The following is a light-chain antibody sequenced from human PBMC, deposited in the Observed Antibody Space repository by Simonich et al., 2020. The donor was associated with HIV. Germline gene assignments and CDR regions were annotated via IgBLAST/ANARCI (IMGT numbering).Light chain of an antibody. CDR3: MQTLQTRT. CDR2: LGS. J-gene: IGKJ1*01. Sequence: IVVTQSPLSLPVSPGEPASISCRSSQSLLHSTGYYYLVWYLQKPGLSPQLLIYLGSNRASGVPDRFSGSGSGTDFTLKISRVEAEDVGVYFCMQTLQTRTFGQGTKVEIK. CDR1: QSLLHSTGYYY. V-gene: IGKV2-28*01.